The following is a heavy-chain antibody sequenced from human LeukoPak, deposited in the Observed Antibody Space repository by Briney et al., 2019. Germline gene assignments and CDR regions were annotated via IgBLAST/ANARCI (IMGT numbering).Heavy chain of an antibody. D-gene: IGHD6-13*01. V-gene: IGHV4-38-2*02. CDR2: IYHSGST. Sequence: SETLSLTCTVSGYSISSGYYWGWIRQPPGKGLEWIGSIYHSGSTYYNPSLKSRVTISVDTSKNQFSLKLSSVTAVDTAVYYCARESSDSSSWYWGNYYYYMDVWGKGTTVTVS. CDR3: ARESSDSSSWYWGNYYYYMDV. CDR1: GYSISSGYY. J-gene: IGHJ6*03.